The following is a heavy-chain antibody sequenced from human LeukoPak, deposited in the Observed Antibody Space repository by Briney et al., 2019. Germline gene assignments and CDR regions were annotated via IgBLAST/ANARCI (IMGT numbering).Heavy chain of an antibody. CDR2: FNKTGDIP. CDR3: ARPHSSITMVRGVLGN. J-gene: IGHJ4*02. V-gene: IGHV3-23*01. CDR1: GFRCISYA. D-gene: IGHD3-10*01. Sequence: GSGSLSSPASGFRCISYAMSWVRGAPGTGVGGVAGFNKTGDIPYYPDSVRGRFTISRDTSEDTLYLQMNRLRAEDTAIYYCARPHSSITMVRGVLGNWGQGTLVTVSS.